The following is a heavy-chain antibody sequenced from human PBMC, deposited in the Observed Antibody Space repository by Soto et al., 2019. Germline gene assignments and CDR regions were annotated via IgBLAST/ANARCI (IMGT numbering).Heavy chain of an antibody. Sequence: SETLSLTCYIYGGSFRGFYWRWIRHPPGKGLEWIGEINDSGTTNYNPSLKSRVTISADTSKTHFSLRLTSVTAADTAVYYCARETSQNVYSHYGMDVWGRGTTVTVSS. J-gene: IGHJ6*02. CDR1: GGSFRGFY. CDR3: ARETSQNVYSHYGMDV. V-gene: IGHV4-34*01. CDR2: INDSGTT.